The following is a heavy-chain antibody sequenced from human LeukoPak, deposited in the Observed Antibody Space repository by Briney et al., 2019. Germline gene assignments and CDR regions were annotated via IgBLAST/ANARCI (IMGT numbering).Heavy chain of an antibody. CDR1: GGSISSSSYY. J-gene: IGHJ4*02. D-gene: IGHD6-6*01. CDR3: ARRCSSSSPLDY. V-gene: IGHV4-39*01. Sequence: SETLSLTCTVSGGSISSSSYYWGWIRQPPGKGLEWIGSIYYSGSTYYNPSLKSRVTISVDTSKNQFSLKLSSVTAADTAVYYCARRCSSSSPLDYWGQGTLVTVSS. CDR2: IYYSGST.